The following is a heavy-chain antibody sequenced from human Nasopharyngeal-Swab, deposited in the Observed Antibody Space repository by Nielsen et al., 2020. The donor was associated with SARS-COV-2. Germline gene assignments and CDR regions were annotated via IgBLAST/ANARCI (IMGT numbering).Heavy chain of an antibody. CDR1: GFTFSNYG. CDR2: ISYDGSNK. J-gene: IGHJ4*02. D-gene: IGHD3-22*01. V-gene: IGHV3-30*18. Sequence: GESLKISCAASGFTFSNYGMHWVRQAPGKGLEWVAVISYDGSNKYYADSVKGRFTISRDNSKNTLYLQMNSLRAEDTAVYYCAKGPPNYYDSSGYYLDYWGQGTLVTVSS. CDR3: AKGPPNYYDSSGYYLDY.